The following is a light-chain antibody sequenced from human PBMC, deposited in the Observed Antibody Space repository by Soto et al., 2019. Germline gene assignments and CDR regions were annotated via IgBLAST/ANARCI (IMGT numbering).Light chain of an antibody. Sequence: IHLTQSPSLLSASXGDRVTITCRARQAISTYLAWYQQTSGXAPKLMXSAASTLQRGGPSRFRGSGSVTQFTRTISSLQPEDFATYYGQQLNAYPLTFGGGTKVDIK. V-gene: IGKV1-9*01. CDR3: QQLNAYPLT. CDR2: AAS. J-gene: IGKJ4*02. CDR1: QAISTY.